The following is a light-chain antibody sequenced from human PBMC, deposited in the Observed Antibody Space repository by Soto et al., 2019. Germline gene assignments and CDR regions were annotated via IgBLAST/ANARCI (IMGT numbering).Light chain of an antibody. CDR2: GAS. CDR3: QQLNSFPIP. V-gene: IGKV1-9*01. Sequence: IQLTQSPSSLSASVGDRVTITCRASQGISSFLAWYQQKPGKAPKLLIYGASTLQSGVPSRCSGSGSGTDFTLTIGSLQPEDFATYDCQQLNSFPIPFGPGTKVDIK. CDR1: QGISSF. J-gene: IGKJ3*01.